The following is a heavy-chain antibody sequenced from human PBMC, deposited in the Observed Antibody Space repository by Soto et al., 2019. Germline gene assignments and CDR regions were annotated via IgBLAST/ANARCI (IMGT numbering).Heavy chain of an antibody. Sequence: GGSLRLSCVASGFSFSGNWMAGVRQAPGKGLEWVAIINQAGSKKYYVDSAEGRFTISRDNAKNSVYLQMNSLRAEDTAVYYCARQGGGDCSGGSCYTLSYYYGMDVWGQGTAVTVSS. J-gene: IGHJ6*02. CDR1: GFSFSGNW. D-gene: IGHD2-15*01. CDR2: INQAGSKK. V-gene: IGHV3-7*03. CDR3: ARQGGGDCSGGSCYTLSYYYGMDV.